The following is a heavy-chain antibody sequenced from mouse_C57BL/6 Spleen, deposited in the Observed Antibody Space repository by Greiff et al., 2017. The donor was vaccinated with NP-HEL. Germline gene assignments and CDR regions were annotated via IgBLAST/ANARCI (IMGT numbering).Heavy chain of an antibody. CDR2: INPSTGGT. D-gene: IGHD3-1*01. Sequence: VQLQQSGPELVKPGASVKISCKASGYSFTGYYMNWVKQSPEKSLEWIGEINPSTGGTTYNQKFKAKATLTVDKSSSTAYMQLKSLTSEDSAVYYCARSLGKAMDYWGQGTSVTVSS. CDR1: GYSFTGYY. V-gene: IGHV1-42*01. J-gene: IGHJ4*01. CDR3: ARSLGKAMDY.